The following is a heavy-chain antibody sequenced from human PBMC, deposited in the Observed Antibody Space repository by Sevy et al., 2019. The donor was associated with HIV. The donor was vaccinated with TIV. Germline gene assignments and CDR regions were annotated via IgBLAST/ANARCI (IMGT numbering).Heavy chain of an antibody. CDR3: ARVRKGGLRPNYFDY. CDR1: GGSFSGYY. Sequence: SETLSLTCAVYGGSFSGYYWSWIRQPPGKGLEWIGEINHSGSTNYNPSLKSRVTISVDTSKNQFSLKLSSVTAADTAVYYCARVRKGGLRPNYFDYWGQGTLVTVSS. V-gene: IGHV4-34*01. J-gene: IGHJ4*02. D-gene: IGHD3-16*01. CDR2: INHSGST.